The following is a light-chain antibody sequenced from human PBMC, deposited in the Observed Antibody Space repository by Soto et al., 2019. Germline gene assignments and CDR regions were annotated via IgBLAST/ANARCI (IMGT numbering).Light chain of an antibody. J-gene: IGKJ1*01. Sequence: EIVRTKSPDTLPLSKKERAALSCRASQSVSSNLAWYQQKPGQAPRLLIYGASTRATGIPARFSGSGSGTEFTLTISSLQSEDFAVYYCQQYNNWPRTLGQGTKV. CDR2: GAS. CDR3: QQYNNWPRT. CDR1: QSVSSN. V-gene: IGKV3-15*01.